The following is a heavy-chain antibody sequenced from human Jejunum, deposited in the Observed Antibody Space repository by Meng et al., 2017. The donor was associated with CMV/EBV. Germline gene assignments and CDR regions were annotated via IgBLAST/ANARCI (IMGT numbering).Heavy chain of an antibody. D-gene: IGHD3-10*01. Sequence: SYGMNWVRQAPGKGLEWVSYISSGSTIIYSADSMKGRFTISRDNARSSLFLQMNSLRAEDTAVYYCAKRITLVRGNIKDYYAMDVWGQGTTVTVSS. CDR2: ISSGSTII. V-gene: IGHV3-21*05. CDR3: AKRITLVRGNIKDYYAMDV. J-gene: IGHJ6*02. CDR1: SYG.